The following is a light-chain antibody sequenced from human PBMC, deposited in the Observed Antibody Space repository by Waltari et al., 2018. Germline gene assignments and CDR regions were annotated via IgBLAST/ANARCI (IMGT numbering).Light chain of an antibody. CDR1: QSLSTW. V-gene: IGKV1-5*03. J-gene: IGKJ2*03. Sequence: DIQMTQSPSTLSASVGDRVTIPCRASQSLSTWLAWFQQKPGKGPKLLIYKASTLHSGVPSRFSGSGSETEFTLSINSLQPEDFATYYCQQYSSYSPKTTSFGQGTKLEIK. CDR3: QQYSSYSPKTTS. CDR2: KAS.